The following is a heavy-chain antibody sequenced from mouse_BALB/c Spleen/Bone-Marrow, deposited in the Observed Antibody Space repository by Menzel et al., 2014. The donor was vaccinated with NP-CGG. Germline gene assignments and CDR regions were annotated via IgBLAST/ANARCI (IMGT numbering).Heavy chain of an antibody. D-gene: IGHD1-1*01. V-gene: IGHV1S16*01. J-gene: IGHJ4*01. Sequence: LQESGAELVKPGASVKLSCKASGYTFTSYWMHRVKLRPGQGFEWIGEINPSNGGTNYNEKFKRKATLTVDKSSSTAYMQLSSLTSEDSAVYYCTYMGYYGSSYAMDYWGQGTSVTVSS. CDR3: TYMGYYGSSYAMDY. CDR2: INPSNGGT. CDR1: GYTFTSYW.